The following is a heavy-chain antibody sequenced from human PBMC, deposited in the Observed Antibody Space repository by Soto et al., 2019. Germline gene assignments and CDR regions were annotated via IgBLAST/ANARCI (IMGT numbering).Heavy chain of an antibody. CDR1: GGSISSYY. D-gene: IGHD3-3*01. Sequence: PSETLSLTCTVPGGSISSYYWSWIRQPPGKGLEWIGYIYYSGSTNYNPSLKSRVTISVDTSKNQFSLKLSSVTAADTAVYYCARHQSYYDFWSGYPRCYYYYMDVWGKGTTVTVSS. CDR2: IYYSGST. J-gene: IGHJ6*03. V-gene: IGHV4-59*08. CDR3: ARHQSYYDFWSGYPRCYYYYMDV.